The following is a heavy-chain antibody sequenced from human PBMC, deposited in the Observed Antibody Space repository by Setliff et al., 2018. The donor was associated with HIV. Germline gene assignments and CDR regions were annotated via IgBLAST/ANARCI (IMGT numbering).Heavy chain of an antibody. V-gene: IGHV3-7*01. CDR3: ARARTGWYNFDY. CDR1: GFTFRRYW. J-gene: IGHJ4*02. D-gene: IGHD6-19*01. Sequence: GGSLRLSCAASGFTFRRYWMNWVRQAPGRGLEWVANIKEDGSEKYYVDSVKGRFTISRDKVKNSLYLQMNSLRVEDTAVYYCARARTGWYNFDYWGQGTPVTVSS. CDR2: IKEDGSEK.